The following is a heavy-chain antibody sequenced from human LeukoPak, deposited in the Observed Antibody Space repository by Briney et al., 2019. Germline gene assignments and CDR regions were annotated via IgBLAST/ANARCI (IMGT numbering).Heavy chain of an antibody. CDR3: AKGASGYSFDY. Sequence: GGSLRLSCAGSGITFSTYWMHWVRQAPGKGLEWVSIISGIGDITYYADSVKGRFTISRDNSKNTLYLQINSLGAEDTAIYYCAKGASGYSFDYWGQGTLVTVSS. D-gene: IGHD5-12*01. J-gene: IGHJ4*02. CDR1: GITFSTYW. V-gene: IGHV3-23*01. CDR2: ISGIGDIT.